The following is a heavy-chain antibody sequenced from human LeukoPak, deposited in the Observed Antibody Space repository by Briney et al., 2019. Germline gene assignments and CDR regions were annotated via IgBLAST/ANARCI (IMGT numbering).Heavy chain of an antibody. Sequence: GGSLRLSCAASGFTFSNYWMHWVRQAPGKGLVWVSRISSDGSSTSYADSVKGRFTISRDNAKNSLYLQMNSLRAEDTAVYYCARDRNSGYSGYAFDCWGQGTLVTVSS. CDR3: ARDRNSGYSGYAFDC. J-gene: IGHJ4*02. V-gene: IGHV3-74*01. CDR2: ISSDGSST. D-gene: IGHD5-12*01. CDR1: GFTFSNYW.